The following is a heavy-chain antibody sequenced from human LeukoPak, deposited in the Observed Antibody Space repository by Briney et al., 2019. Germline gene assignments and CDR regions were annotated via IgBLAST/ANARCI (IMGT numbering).Heavy chain of an antibody. CDR2: INPSGGST. D-gene: IGHD6-6*01. CDR1: GYTFTSYY. CDR3: ARDIAARLKQLVWYYGMDV. J-gene: IGHJ6*02. V-gene: IGHV1-46*01. Sequence: ASVKVSCKASGYTFTSYYMHWVRRAPGQGLEWMGIINPSGGSTSYAQKFQGRVTMTRDTSTSTVYMELSSLRSEDTAVYYCARDIAARLKQLVWYYGMDVWGQGTTVTVSS.